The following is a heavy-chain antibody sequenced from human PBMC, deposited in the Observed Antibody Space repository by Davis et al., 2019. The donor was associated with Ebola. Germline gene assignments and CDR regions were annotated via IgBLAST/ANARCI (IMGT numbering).Heavy chain of an antibody. CDR1: GFPFSTYW. CDR3: ARERKVLGGSSYYHGMDV. Sequence: GESLNISCAASGFPFSTYWMNWVRQAPGKGLVWVSNINHDGSITGYADSVKGRFTISRDTAKNSLYLQMNSLRGEDTADYYCARERKVLGGSSYYHGMDVWGQGTTVSVSS. CDR2: INHDGSIT. D-gene: IGHD1-26*01. V-gene: IGHV3-74*01. J-gene: IGHJ6*02.